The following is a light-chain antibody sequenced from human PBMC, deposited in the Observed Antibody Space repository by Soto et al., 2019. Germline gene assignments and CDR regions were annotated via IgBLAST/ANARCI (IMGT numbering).Light chain of an antibody. J-gene: IGKJ1*01. CDR2: GAS. Sequence: EIVLTQSPGTLSLSPGERATLSCRASQSVSSSYLAWYQQKPGQAPRLLIYGASSRATGIPDRFSGSGSGTDFTLTISRLEPEDFAVYYCQQYASRPWTFGQGTKGDIK. V-gene: IGKV3-20*01. CDR3: QQYASRPWT. CDR1: QSVSSSY.